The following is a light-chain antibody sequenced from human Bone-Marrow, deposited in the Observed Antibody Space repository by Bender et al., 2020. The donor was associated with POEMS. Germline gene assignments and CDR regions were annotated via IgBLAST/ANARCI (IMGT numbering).Light chain of an antibody. CDR3: SSYTGNNTLL. CDR1: SSDVGTNNY. Sequence: QSALTQPASVSGSPGQSITISCTGTSSDVGTNNYVSWYQQHPGKAPKIIIYDVSNGPSGVPSRFSASKSGNTASLTISGLQAEDEADYYCSSYTGNNTLLFGGGTKLTVL. J-gene: IGLJ2*01. V-gene: IGLV2-14*01. CDR2: DVS.